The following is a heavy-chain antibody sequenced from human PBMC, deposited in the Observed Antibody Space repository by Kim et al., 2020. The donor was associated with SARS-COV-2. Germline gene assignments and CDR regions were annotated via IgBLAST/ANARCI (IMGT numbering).Heavy chain of an antibody. CDR3: ARGVAVSH. D-gene: IGHD6-19*01. V-gene: IGHV4-59*01. J-gene: IGHJ4*02. CDR2: IFYSGTT. CDR1: GGSISTYC. Sequence: SETLSLTCTVSGGSISTYCWSWIRQSPEKGLEYIGNIFYSGTTNYNPSLKSRVTMSVDTSKNQFSLKLTSLTAADTAVYYCARGVAVSHWGQGILVTVS.